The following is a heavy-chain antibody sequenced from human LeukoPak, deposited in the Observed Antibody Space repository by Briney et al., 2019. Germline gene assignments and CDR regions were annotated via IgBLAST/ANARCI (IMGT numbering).Heavy chain of an antibody. CDR2: ISAANGNT. Sequence: ASVKVSCKASGYTFTGYYMHWVRQAPGQELEWMGWISAANGNTNYGQKLQGRVTMTTDTSTSIAYMELRSLRSDDTAVYYCAREGSSGWSQFDYWGQGTLVTVSS. CDR1: GYTFTGYY. V-gene: IGHV1-18*04. D-gene: IGHD6-19*01. J-gene: IGHJ4*02. CDR3: AREGSSGWSQFDY.